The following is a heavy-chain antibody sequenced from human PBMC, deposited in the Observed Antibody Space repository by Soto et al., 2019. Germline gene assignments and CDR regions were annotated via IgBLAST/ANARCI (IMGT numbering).Heavy chain of an antibody. Sequence: QVQLQESGPRLVRPSETLSLTCTVSGGSISGNYWSWIRQPPGRGLEWIGYIYYSGSTYVSPSLKSRVTMSVDTSENQFFLKLRSVTAADTAVYYCARTPIGYCSGGTCSNWFDPWGQGTLVTVSS. J-gene: IGHJ5*02. CDR2: IYYSGST. V-gene: IGHV4-59*08. CDR3: ARTPIGYCSGGTCSNWFDP. D-gene: IGHD2-15*01. CDR1: GGSISGNY.